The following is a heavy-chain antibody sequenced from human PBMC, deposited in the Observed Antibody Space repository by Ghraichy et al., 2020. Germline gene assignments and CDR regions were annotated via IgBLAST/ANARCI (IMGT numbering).Heavy chain of an antibody. CDR3: ARGPNDYYYYMDV. J-gene: IGHJ6*03. Sequence: GGSLRLSCAASGFTLSSYWMHWVRQAPGRGLVWVSRIHSGGFDTKYADSVKGRFTISRDNAKNTLFLQMNSLRAEDTAVYYCARGPNDYYYYMDVCGIGTTVTVSS. CDR1: GFTLSSYW. CDR2: IHSGGFDT. V-gene: IGHV3-74*03.